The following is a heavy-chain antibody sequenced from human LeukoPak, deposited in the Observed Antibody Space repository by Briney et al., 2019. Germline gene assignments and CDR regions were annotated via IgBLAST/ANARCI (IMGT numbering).Heavy chain of an antibody. V-gene: IGHV3-7*03. CDR1: GFTFSSYW. D-gene: IGHD3-16*01. Sequence: GGSRRLSCAASGFTFSSYWMNWARQAPGKGLEWVASINHNGNVNYYVDSVKGRFTISRDNAKNSLYLQMSNLRAEDTAVYFCARGGGLDVWGQGATVTVSS. CDR3: ARGGGLDV. J-gene: IGHJ6*02. CDR2: INHNGNVN.